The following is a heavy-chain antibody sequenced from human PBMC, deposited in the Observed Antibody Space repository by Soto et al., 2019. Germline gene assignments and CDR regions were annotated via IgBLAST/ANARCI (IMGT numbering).Heavy chain of an antibody. CDR1: GYSFTSYW. CDR2: IDPSDSYT. D-gene: IGHD3-16*01. J-gene: IGHJ3*02. CDR3: ARRYDYDGGAFDI. Sequence: XESLKISWKGSGYSFTSYWISWVRQMPGKGLEWMGRIDPSDSYTNYSPSFQGHVTISADKSISTAYLQWSSLKASDTAMYYCARRYDYDGGAFDIWGQGTMVTVSS. V-gene: IGHV5-10-1*01.